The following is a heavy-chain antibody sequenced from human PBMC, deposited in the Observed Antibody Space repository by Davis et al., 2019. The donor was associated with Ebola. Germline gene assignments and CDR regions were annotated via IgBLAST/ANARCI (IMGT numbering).Heavy chain of an antibody. CDR1: GFTFSNAW. J-gene: IGHJ4*02. CDR2: IKSKTDGGTT. CDR3: TTDGGWYDYVWGSYRYTGQTEDGY. V-gene: IGHV3-15*01. D-gene: IGHD3-16*02. Sequence: GESLKISCAASGFTFSNAWMSWVRQAPGKGLEWVGRIKSKTDGGTTDYAAPVKGRFTISRDDSKNTLYLQMNSLKTEDTAVYYCTTDGGWYDYVWGSYRYTGQTEDGYWGQGTLVTVSS.